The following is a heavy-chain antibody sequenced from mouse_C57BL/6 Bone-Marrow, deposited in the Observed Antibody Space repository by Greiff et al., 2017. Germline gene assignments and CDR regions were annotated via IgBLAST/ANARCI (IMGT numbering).Heavy chain of an antibody. CDR3: ARQPPPTMVTTEAMDY. CDR1: GFSLTSYG. J-gene: IGHJ4*01. Sequence: QVQLQQSGPGLVQPSQSLSITCTVSGFSLTSYGVHWVRQSPGKGLEWLGVIWSGGSTDYNAAFISRLRISKDNSKSQVFFKMNSLQADDTAIYYCARQPPPTMVTTEAMDYWGQGTSVTVSS. CDR2: IWSGGST. V-gene: IGHV2-2*01. D-gene: IGHD2-2*01.